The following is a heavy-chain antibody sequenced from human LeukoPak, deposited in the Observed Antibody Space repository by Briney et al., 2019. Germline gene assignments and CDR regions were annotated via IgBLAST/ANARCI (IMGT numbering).Heavy chain of an antibody. V-gene: IGHV1-24*01. J-gene: IGHJ4*02. CDR3: ATRPTTVTTGDY. D-gene: IGHD4-17*01. CDR1: GCTLTELS. Sequence: ASVKVSCKVSGCTLTELSMHWVRQAPGRGLEWMGGFDPEDGETIYAQKFQGRVTMTEDTSTDTAYMELSSLRSEDTAVYYCATRPTTVTTGDYWGQGTLVTVSS. CDR2: FDPEDGET.